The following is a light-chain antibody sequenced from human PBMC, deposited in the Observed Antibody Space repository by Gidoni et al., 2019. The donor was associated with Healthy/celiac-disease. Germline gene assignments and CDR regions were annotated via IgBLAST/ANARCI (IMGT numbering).Light chain of an antibody. CDR3: LQHNSYPCT. J-gene: IGKJ1*01. Sequence: DIQMTQSPSSQSASVGDRVSITCLASQGIRNDLGCYQQKPGKAPMRLIYAASSLQSGVPSRFSGSGGGTEFTLTISSLQPEDFATYYCLQHNSYPCTFGQGTKVEIK. V-gene: IGKV1-17*01. CDR2: AAS. CDR1: QGIRND.